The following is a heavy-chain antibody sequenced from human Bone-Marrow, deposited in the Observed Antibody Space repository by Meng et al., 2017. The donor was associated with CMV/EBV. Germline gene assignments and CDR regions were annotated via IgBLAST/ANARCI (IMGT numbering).Heavy chain of an antibody. CDR1: GFTFSSYG. V-gene: IGHV3-74*01. CDR2: INSDGSST. J-gene: IGHJ4*02. Sequence: GESLKISCAASGFTFSSYGMHWVRQAPGKGLVWVSRINSDGSSTSYADSVKGRFTISRDNAKNSLYLQMNSLRAEDTAVYYCARGNSWSLFDYWGQGTLVTVSS. CDR3: ARGNSWSLFDY. D-gene: IGHD6-13*01.